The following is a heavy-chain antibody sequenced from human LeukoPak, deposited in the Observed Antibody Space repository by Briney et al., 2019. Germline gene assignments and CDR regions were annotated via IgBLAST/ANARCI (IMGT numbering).Heavy chain of an antibody. CDR2: IYYSGST. CDR1: GGSISSGDYY. J-gene: IGHJ4*02. CDR3: ARGAFNWNRQAPLDY. D-gene: IGHD1-20*01. Sequence: PSETLSLTCTVSGGSISSGDYYWSWIRQPPGKGLEWIGYIYYSGSTYYNPSLKSRVTISVDTSKNQFSLKLSSVTAADTAVYYCARGAFNWNRQAPLDYWGQGTLVTVSS. V-gene: IGHV4-30-4*01.